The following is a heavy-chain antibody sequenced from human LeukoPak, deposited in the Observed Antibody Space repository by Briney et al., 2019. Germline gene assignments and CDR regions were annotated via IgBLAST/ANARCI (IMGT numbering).Heavy chain of an antibody. D-gene: IGHD3-3*01. Sequence: GXXXRLSCAASGFTFSSYGMHWVRQAPGKGLEWVAFIRYDGSNKYYADSVKGRFTIYRENNKKTVYLQMNSLRAEDTAVYYCAKGVEFLEFDLWGQGTLVTVSS. V-gene: IGHV3-30*02. CDR3: AKGVEFLEFDL. J-gene: IGHJ5*02. CDR1: GFTFSSYG. CDR2: IRYDGSNK.